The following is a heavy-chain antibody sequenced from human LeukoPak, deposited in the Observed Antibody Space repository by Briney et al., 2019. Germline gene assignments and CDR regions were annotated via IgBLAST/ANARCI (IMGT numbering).Heavy chain of an antibody. D-gene: IGHD1-26*01. Sequence: PGGSLRLSCAASGFTFSSYSMNWVRQAPGKGLEWVSSISSTSDFIYYADSLKGRFTISRDNAKNSLYLQMNSLRAEDTAVYYCASPCRYSGSPRGCDYWGQGTLVTVSS. CDR3: ASPCRYSGSPRGCDY. J-gene: IGHJ4*02. V-gene: IGHV3-21*01. CDR2: ISSTSDFI. CDR1: GFTFSSYS.